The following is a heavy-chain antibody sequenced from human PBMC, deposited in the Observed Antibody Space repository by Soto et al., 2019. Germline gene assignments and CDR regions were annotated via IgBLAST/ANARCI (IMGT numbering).Heavy chain of an antibody. CDR1: GGSISSSSYY. J-gene: IGHJ5*02. CDR2: IYYSGST. Sequence: ASETLSLTCTVSGGSISSSSYYWGWIRQPPGKGLEWIGSIYYSGSTYYNPSLKSRVTISVDTSKNQFSLKLSSVTAADTAVYYWARHPYVFGTYNGSTPGGRETLATFS. CDR3: ARHPYVFGTYNGSTP. D-gene: IGHD3-10*01. V-gene: IGHV4-39*01.